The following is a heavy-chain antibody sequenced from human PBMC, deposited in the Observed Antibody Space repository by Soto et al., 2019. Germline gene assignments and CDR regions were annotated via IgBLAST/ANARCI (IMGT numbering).Heavy chain of an antibody. J-gene: IGHJ4*02. D-gene: IGHD6-6*01. CDR3: AKDKYYYYS. CDR1: GFTFSSSG. V-gene: IGHV3-23*01. Sequence: GGSLKLSCIASGFTFSSSGMSWVRQAPGKGLKWVSSISGGVDTKYYADSVKGRFTISRDSTKSTLYLQMNSLGADDTAIYYCAKDKYYYYSWGQGTLVTVS. CDR2: ISGGVDTK.